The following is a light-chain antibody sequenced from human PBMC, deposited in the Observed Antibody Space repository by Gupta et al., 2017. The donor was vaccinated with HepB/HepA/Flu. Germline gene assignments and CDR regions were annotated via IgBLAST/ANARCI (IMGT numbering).Light chain of an antibody. V-gene: IGLV2-8*01. CDR1: ISDGGCYNY. Sequence: QSALPQPPSSSASPGPSVTISCTGTISDGGCYNYVSWYQQYPGKAPKLMIYDVTKRPSGVPDRFSGSKSGNTSSLTVSGLQAEDEADYYCCSYAGNNLGIFGGGTKLTVL. J-gene: IGLJ2*01. CDR3: CSYAGNNLGI. CDR2: DVT.